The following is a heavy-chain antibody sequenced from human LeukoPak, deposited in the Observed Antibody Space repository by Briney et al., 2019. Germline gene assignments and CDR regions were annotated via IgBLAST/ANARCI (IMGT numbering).Heavy chain of an antibody. CDR1: GFTFSDYY. J-gene: IGHJ4*02. V-gene: IGHV3-11*04. D-gene: IGHD3-22*01. Sequence: PGGSLRLSCAASGFTFSDYYMSWIRQAPGKGLEWVSYISSSGSTIYYADSVKGRFTISRDNAKNSLYLQMNSLRAEDTAVYYCARGYSSGYYYIDCWDYWGQGTLVTVSS. CDR2: ISSSGSTI. CDR3: ARGYSSGYYYIDCWDY.